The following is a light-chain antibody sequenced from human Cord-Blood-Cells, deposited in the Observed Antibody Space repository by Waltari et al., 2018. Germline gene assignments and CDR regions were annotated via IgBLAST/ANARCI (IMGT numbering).Light chain of an antibody. Sequence: QSALTQPPYASGSPGQSVTISCTGTSSDVGGYNYVSWYQQHPGKAPKLMIYEVSKRPSGFPDRFAGSKSGNTASLTVSGLQAEDDADYYCSSYAGSNNWVFGGGTKLTVL. CDR2: EVS. CDR3: SSYAGSNNWV. J-gene: IGLJ3*02. CDR1: SSDVGGYNY. V-gene: IGLV2-8*01.